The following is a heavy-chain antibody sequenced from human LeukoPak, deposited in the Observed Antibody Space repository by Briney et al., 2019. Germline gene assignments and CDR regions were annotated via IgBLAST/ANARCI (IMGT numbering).Heavy chain of an antibody. CDR1: GYTFSNYA. Sequence: ASLKVSCKASGYTFSNYAINWVRQAPGQGLEGMGGIIPILRTPSYAEKLQGSVKITTDDSTSTAHMELSGLRSEDTAVYYCTRGSDSYYYCSMDVWGRGTTVIVSS. CDR2: IIPILRTP. J-gene: IGHJ6*03. V-gene: IGHV1-69*05. CDR3: TRGSDSYYYCSMDV.